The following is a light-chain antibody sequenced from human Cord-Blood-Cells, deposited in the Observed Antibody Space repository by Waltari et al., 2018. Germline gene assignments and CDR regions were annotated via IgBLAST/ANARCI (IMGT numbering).Light chain of an antibody. J-gene: IGLJ3*02. CDR3: SSYTSSSTWV. CDR2: DVS. V-gene: IGLV2-14*01. CDR1: SSELGGYNY. Sequence: QSALTQPASVSGSPGQSINIPCTGTSSELGGYNYDSWYQQHPGKAPKLMIYDVSKRPSGVSNRFSGSKSGNTASLTISRLQAEDEADYYCSSYTSSSTWVFGGGTKLTVL.